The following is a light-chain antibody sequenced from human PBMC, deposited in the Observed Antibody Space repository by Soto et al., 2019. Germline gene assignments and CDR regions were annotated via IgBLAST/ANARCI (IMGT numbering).Light chain of an antibody. CDR1: QSVTSNY. J-gene: IGKJ1*01. V-gene: IGKV3-20*01. CDR2: AAS. Sequence: EVVLTQSPGTVSLSPGERATLSCRASQSVTSNYLAWYQQKPGQAPRLLIYAASSRATGIPDRFSGSGSVTDFTLSISSLEPEDFPVYSCHRYGSTTTCTFGQANNVEI. CDR3: HRYGSTTTCT.